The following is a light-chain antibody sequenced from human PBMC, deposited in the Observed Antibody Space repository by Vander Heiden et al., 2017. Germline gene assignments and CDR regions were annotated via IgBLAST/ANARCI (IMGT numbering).Light chain of an antibody. CDR1: SSNIGSNT. Sequence: QAVLTHPPSASGTPGQRVTISCSGSSSNIGSNTVNWYQQLPGTAPKLLIYGNHQRPSGVPDRFSGSESGTSASLAISGLQSEDEADYYCAAWDDSLNGPVFGGGTKLTVL. J-gene: IGLJ3*02. V-gene: IGLV1-44*01. CDR3: AAWDDSLNGPV. CDR2: GNH.